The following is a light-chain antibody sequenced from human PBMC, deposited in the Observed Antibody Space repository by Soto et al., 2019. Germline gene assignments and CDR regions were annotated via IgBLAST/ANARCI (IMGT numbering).Light chain of an antibody. CDR1: QGISSY. V-gene: IGKV1-9*01. J-gene: IGKJ3*01. CDR2: AAS. Sequence: TQSPVSLPVTPGEPASITCRASQGISSYLAWYQQKPGKAPKLLIYAASTLQSGVPSRFSGSGSGTEFTLTISSLQPEDFATYYCQQLNSVGVGPGTKVDIK. CDR3: QQLNSVG.